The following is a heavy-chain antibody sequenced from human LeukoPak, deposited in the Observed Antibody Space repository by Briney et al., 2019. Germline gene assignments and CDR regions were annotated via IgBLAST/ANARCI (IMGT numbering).Heavy chain of an antibody. J-gene: IGHJ4*02. CDR2: ISYDGSNK. D-gene: IGHD6-19*01. CDR1: GFTFSSYA. CDR3: ARGSTGWTYFDY. V-gene: IGHV3-30-3*01. Sequence: GGSLRLSCAASGFTFSSYAMSWVRQAPGKGLEWVAVISYDGSNKYYADSVKGRFTISRDNSKNTLYLQMNSLRAEDTAVYYCARGSTGWTYFDYWGQGTLVTVSS.